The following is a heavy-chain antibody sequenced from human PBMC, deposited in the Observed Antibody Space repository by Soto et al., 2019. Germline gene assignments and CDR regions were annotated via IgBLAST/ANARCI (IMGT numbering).Heavy chain of an antibody. Sequence: EVQLLESGGGLVQPGGSLRLSCAASGFIFSSYVMSWVRQAPGKGLEWVSGISGSGGSTYYADSVKGRFTISRDNSKNTLYLQMNSLRAEDTAVYYCASHVLRFLEWSEYWYFDLWGRGTLVTVSS. CDR1: GFIFSSYV. J-gene: IGHJ2*01. D-gene: IGHD3-3*01. CDR2: ISGSGGST. CDR3: ASHVLRFLEWSEYWYFDL. V-gene: IGHV3-23*01.